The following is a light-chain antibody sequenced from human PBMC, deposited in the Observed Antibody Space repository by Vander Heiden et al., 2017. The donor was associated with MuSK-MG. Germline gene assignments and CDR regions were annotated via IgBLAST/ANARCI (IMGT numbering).Light chain of an antibody. V-gene: IGKV4-1*01. Sequence: DIVMTQSPDSLAVSLGERATINCKSSQSVLYSSNNKNYLAWYQQKPGQPPKLLIYWASTRESGVPDRFSGSGSGTDFTLTISGLQAEDVAVYYCQQYSSTPLLFGGGTKVEIK. J-gene: IGKJ4*01. CDR1: QSVLYSSNNKNY. CDR2: WAS. CDR3: QQYSSTPLL.